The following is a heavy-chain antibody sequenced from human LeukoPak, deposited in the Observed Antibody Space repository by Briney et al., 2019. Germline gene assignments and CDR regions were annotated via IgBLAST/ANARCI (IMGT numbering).Heavy chain of an antibody. V-gene: IGHV4-59*01. CDR3: VKSNSRYPPWTLDI. CDR1: SGSFRTYY. CDR2: IFYNEGT. D-gene: IGHD3/OR15-3a*01. Sequence: SETLSLTCTVSSGSFRTYYWSWIRQPPGKGLEWIGYIFYNEGTSYNPSLKSRVTISVDTSNNQLSLKVNSVTAADTAMYYCVKSNSRYPPWTLDIWGRGTMVTVSS. J-gene: IGHJ3*02.